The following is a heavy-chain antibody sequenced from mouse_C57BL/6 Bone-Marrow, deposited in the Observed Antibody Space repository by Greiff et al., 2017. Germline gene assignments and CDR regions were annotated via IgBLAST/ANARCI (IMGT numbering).Heavy chain of an antibody. CDR2: ILPGSGST. J-gene: IGHJ4*01. CDR1: GYTFTGYW. CDR3: AREGLMVTEDYYAMDY. V-gene: IGHV1-9*01. Sequence: QVQLQQSGAELMKPGASVKLSCKATGYTFTGYWIEWVKQRPGHGLEWIGEILPGSGSTNYNEKFKGKATFTADTSSNTAYMQLSSLTTEDSAIYYCAREGLMVTEDYYAMDYWGQGTSVTVSS. D-gene: IGHD2-2*01.